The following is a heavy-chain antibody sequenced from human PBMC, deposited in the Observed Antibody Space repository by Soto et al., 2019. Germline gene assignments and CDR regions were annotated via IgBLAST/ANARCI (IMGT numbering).Heavy chain of an antibody. CDR3: ATQSSNAATNSFDP. V-gene: IGHV1-46*01. CDR2: INPGGGST. Sequence: ASVKVSCKASGYTFTSYYIHWVRQAPGQGLEWMGIINPGGGSTSYAQKFQGRVTMTEDTSTDTAYMELSSLRSEDTAVYYCATQSSNAATNSFDPWGQGTLVTVSS. CDR1: GYTFTSYY. J-gene: IGHJ5*02. D-gene: IGHD2-15*01.